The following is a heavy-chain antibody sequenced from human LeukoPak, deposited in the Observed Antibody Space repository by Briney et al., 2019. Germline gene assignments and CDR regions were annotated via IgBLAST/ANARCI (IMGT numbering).Heavy chain of an antibody. CDR3: AKDSASGYYSDLDY. CDR2: IRYDGSNK. V-gene: IGHV3-30*02. D-gene: IGHD3-22*01. CDR1: GFTFSNYG. J-gene: IGHJ4*02. Sequence: PGGALRLSCAASGFTFSNYGMHWVRQAPGKGLEWVAFIRYDGSNKYYADSVKGPFTISRDNSKNTLYLQMNSLRAEDTAVYYCAKDSASGYYSDLDYWGQGTLVTVSS.